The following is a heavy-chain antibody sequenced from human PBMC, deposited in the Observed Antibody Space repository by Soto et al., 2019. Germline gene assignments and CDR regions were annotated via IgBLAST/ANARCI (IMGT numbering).Heavy chain of an antibody. J-gene: IGHJ6*02. CDR2: ISAFNGNT. Sequence: ASVKVSCKTAGYTFTTYGISWVRQAPGQGLEWMGWISAFNGNTNYAQKLQDRVTMTTDTSTSTAYMELRSLRSEDTAVYYCARRARMEYSSSPTCYFSMDVWG. CDR1: GYTFTTYG. D-gene: IGHD6-6*01. CDR3: ARRARMEYSSSPTCYFSMDV. V-gene: IGHV1-18*01.